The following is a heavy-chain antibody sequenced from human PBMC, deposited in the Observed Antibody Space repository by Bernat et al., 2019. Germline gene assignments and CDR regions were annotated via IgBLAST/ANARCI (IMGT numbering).Heavy chain of an antibody. Sequence: EVQLVESGGGLVHPGGSLRLSCAASGFTFSSYWMYWVRQAPGKGLVWVSRINSDGSSTNYADSVKGRFTISRDNAKNTLYLQMNSLRAEDTAVYYCARAPNPYSSGWYGTDYWGQGTLVTVSS. J-gene: IGHJ4*02. CDR3: ARAPNPYSSGWYGTDY. D-gene: IGHD6-19*01. CDR1: GFTFSSYW. V-gene: IGHV3-74*01. CDR2: INSDGSST.